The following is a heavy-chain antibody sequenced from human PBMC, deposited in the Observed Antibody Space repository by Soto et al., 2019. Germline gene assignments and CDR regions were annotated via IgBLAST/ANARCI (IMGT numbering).Heavy chain of an antibody. CDR2: ISGSGGST. D-gene: IGHD3-16*01. J-gene: IGHJ4*02. CDR3: ARRPKGGDYYDY. CDR1: GFTFSSYA. Sequence: GGSLRLSCAASGFTFSSYAMSWVRQAPGKGLEWVSAISGSGGSTYYADSVKGRFTISRDNSKNTLYLQMNSLRAEDTAVYYCARRPKGGDYYDYWGQGTLVTVSS. V-gene: IGHV3-23*01.